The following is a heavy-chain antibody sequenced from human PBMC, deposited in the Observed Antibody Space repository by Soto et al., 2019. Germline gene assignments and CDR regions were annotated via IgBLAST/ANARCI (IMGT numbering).Heavy chain of an antibody. CDR2: IYYSGST. J-gene: IGHJ5*02. Sequence: SLTCTVSGGSIRSGGYYWSWIRQHPGKGLEWIWSIYYSGSTYYNPSLKSRFTRSVDTSKNQCPLRLSSVTAADTAVYYCARDPYDSSAYSGGHWLDPWGQGTLVAVSS. D-gene: IGHD3-22*01. CDR1: GGSIRSGGYY. CDR3: ARDPYDSSAYSGGHWLDP. V-gene: IGHV4-31*03.